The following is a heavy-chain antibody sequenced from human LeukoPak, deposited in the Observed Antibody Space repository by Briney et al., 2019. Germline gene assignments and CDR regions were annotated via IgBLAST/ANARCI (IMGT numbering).Heavy chain of an antibody. J-gene: IGHJ4*02. CDR1: GYTFTSYD. CDR3: ARDRRALVATTLDY. D-gene: IGHD5-12*01. V-gene: IGHV1-8*03. Sequence: GASVKVSCKASGYTFTSYDINWVRQATGQGLEWMGWMNPNSGNTGYAQKFQGRVTITRNTSISTAYMELSSLRSEDTAVYYCARDRRALVATTLDYWGQGTLVTVSS. CDR2: MNPNSGNT.